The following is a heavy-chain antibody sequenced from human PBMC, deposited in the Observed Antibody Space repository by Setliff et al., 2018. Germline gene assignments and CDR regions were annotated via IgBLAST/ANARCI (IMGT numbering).Heavy chain of an antibody. D-gene: IGHD3-3*01. V-gene: IGHV3-7*01. CDR3: SRDVYDFRTGQADP. J-gene: IGHJ5*02. CDR1: GFTFSSLW. Sequence: PGGSLRLSCSASGFTFSSLWMAWVRQAPGKGLEWVANINQGGGDQFYVDSVRGRFIISRDNAKNSLYLHMSSLRADDTAVYYCSRDVYDFRTGQADPWGQGTLVTVSS. CDR2: INQGGGDQ.